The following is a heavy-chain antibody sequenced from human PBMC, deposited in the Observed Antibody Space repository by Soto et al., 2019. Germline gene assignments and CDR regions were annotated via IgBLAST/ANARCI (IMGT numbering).Heavy chain of an antibody. Sequence: QVQLVQSGAEVKKTGSSVKVSCKASGGTFSSYAISWVRQAPGQGLEWMGGIIPIFGTPNYAQKFQGRVTSPAGESTSTVYMELSSLRSEDTAVFDCAREYNWNSIYYGMDVWGQGTTVTVSS. V-gene: IGHV1-69*01. D-gene: IGHD1-7*01. CDR2: IIPIFGTP. CDR3: AREYNWNSIYYGMDV. CDR1: GGTFSSYA. J-gene: IGHJ6*02.